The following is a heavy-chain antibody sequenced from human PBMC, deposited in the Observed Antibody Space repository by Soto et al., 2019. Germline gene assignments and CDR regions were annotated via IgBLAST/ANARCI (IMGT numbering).Heavy chain of an antibody. V-gene: IGHV3-23*01. CDR3: AKPGIPKVTPEGDYFDD. D-gene: IGHD4-17*01. CDR1: GFTFSSYA. CDR2: ISGSGGST. J-gene: IGHJ4*02. Sequence: GGSLRLSCAAAGFTFSSYAMSWVRQAPGKGLEWVSAISGSGGSTYYADSVKGRFTISRDNSKNTLYLQMNSLRAEDTAVYYCAKPGIPKVTPEGDYFDDWGQGTLVTVSS.